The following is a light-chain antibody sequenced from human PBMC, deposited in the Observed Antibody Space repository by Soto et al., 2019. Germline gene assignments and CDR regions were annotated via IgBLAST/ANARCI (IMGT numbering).Light chain of an antibody. CDR2: DAS. CDR3: LQYNGYHRT. Sequence: DIQMTQSPSTLSASVGDTVTITCRASQTISGWLAWYQQRPGKAPNLLIFDASTLESGVPSRFSGSGSGTTFTLTISSLQSDDFATYYCLQYNGYHRTFGQGTKVEIK. V-gene: IGKV1-5*01. CDR1: QTISGW. J-gene: IGKJ1*01.